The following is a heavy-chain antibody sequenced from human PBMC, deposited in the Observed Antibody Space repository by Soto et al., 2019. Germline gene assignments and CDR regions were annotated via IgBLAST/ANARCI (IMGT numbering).Heavy chain of an antibody. V-gene: IGHV4-30-4*01. CDR3: AREQYCGGDCPASYYYGMDV. CDR2: IYYSGST. CDR1: GGSISSGDYY. D-gene: IGHD2-21*02. J-gene: IGHJ6*02. Sequence: SETLSLTCTVSGGSISSGDYYWSWIRQPPGKGLEWIGYIYYSGSTYYNPSLKSRVTISVDTSKNQFSLKLSSVTAADTAVYYCAREQYCGGDCPASYYYGMDVWGQGTTVTVSS.